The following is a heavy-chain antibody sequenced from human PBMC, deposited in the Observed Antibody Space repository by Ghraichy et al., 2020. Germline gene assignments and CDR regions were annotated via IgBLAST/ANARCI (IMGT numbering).Heavy chain of an antibody. Sequence: SETLSLTCTVSGGSISSSSYYWGWIRQPPGKGLEWIGSIYYSGSTYYNPSLKSRVTISVDTSKNQFFLKLSSVTAADTAVYYCARDRADYYDSSGYYDYFDYWGQGTLVTVSS. J-gene: IGHJ4*02. V-gene: IGHV4-39*07. CDR2: IYYSGST. D-gene: IGHD3-22*01. CDR1: GGSISSSSYY. CDR3: ARDRADYYDSSGYYDYFDY.